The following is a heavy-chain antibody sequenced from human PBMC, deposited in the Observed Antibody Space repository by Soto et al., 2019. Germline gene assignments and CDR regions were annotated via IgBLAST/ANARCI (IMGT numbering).Heavy chain of an antibody. CDR2: IYYSGST. Sequence: SETLSLTCTVSGDSISTPHYYWSWIRQPPGKGLEWIGYIYYSGSTYYNPSLKSRVTISEDTPKNQFSLKLTYVTAADTAVYYCARGYYYDNSAWDPGEWGQGTLVTVSS. D-gene: IGHD3-22*01. CDR3: ARGYYYDNSAWDPGE. V-gene: IGHV4-30-4*01. CDR1: GDSISTPHYY. J-gene: IGHJ4*01.